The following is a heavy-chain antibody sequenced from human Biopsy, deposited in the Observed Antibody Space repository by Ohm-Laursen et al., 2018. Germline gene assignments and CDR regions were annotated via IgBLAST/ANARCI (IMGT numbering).Heavy chain of an antibody. CDR2: ISNSGNT. J-gene: IGHJ4*02. CDR1: YGSISGHF. CDR3: ARRGSGGRSFDY. Sequence: TLSLTCPVTYGSISGHFWSWIRQPPGKGLEWIGFISNSGNTNYNPSLKSRVTISVDTSKNQISLKLDSVTVADTAVFYCARRGSGGRSFDYWGQGSLVTVSS. V-gene: IGHV4-59*08. D-gene: IGHD2-15*01.